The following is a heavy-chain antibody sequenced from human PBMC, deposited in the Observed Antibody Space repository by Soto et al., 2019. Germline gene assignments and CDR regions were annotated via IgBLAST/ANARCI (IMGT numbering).Heavy chain of an antibody. CDR1: GFTFSSYA. Sequence: GGSLRLSCAASGFTFSSYAMHWVRQAPGKGLEWVAVISTDGRDKYHADSVKGRFTISRDNSKNTFYLQMNSLRAEDTAVYYCAKDHDLAAAGYYFDYWGQGILVTVSS. CDR3: AKDHDLAAAGYYFDY. V-gene: IGHV3-30*04. CDR2: ISTDGRDK. J-gene: IGHJ4*02. D-gene: IGHD6-13*01.